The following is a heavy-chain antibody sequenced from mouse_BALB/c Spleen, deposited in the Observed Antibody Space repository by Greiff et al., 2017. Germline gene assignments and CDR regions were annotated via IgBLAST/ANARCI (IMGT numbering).Heavy chain of an antibody. D-gene: IGHD4-1*01. CDR3: TRGGTTYAMDY. CDR1: GYTFTSYW. Sequence: LQQPGSELVRPGASVKLSCKASGYTFTSYWMHWVKQRHGQGLEWIGNIYPGSGSTNYDEKFKSKGTLTVDTSSSTAYMHLSSLTSEDSAVYYCTRGGTTYAMDYWGQGTSVTVSS. J-gene: IGHJ4*01. V-gene: IGHV1S22*01. CDR2: IYPGSGST.